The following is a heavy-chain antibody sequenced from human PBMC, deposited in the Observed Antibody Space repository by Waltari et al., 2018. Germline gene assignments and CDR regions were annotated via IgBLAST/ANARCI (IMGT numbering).Heavy chain of an antibody. V-gene: IGHV3-23*01. CDR3: AKDLTITMVQGVIPYYGMDV. CDR2: ISGSGDNT. CDR1: GFAFSNYA. Sequence: EVQLLESGGGLVQPGGSLRLSCAASGFAFSNYAMTWVRQAPGKGLEWVSRISGSGDNTSYADSVKGRFTVSRDNSKNTLFLQMNSLRAEDRAVYFCAKDLTITMVQGVIPYYGMDVWGQGTTVTVSS. J-gene: IGHJ6*02. D-gene: IGHD3-10*01.